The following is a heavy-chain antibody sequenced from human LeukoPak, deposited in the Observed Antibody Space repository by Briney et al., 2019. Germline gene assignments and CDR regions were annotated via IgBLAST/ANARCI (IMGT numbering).Heavy chain of an antibody. CDR2: IKQDGSEK. D-gene: IGHD6-19*01. CDR3: ARVYSSGWWPIDY. J-gene: IGHJ4*02. CDR1: GFTFSSYW. Sequence: GGSLRLSCVASGFTFSSYWMSWVRQAPGKGLEWVANIKQDGSEKYYVDSVKGRFTISRDNAKNSLYLQMNGLRAEDTAVYYCARVYSSGWWPIDYWGQGTLVTVSS. V-gene: IGHV3-7*01.